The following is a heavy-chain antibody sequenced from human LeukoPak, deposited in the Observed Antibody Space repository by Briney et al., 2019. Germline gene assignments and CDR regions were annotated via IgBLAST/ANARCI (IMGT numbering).Heavy chain of an antibody. Sequence: PGGSVRLSCVVSGLSFRTYWMSWVRQAPGQGLERVANIKYDGSETYYVDSVKGRFTVSRDNAKNSLYLQMNSLRAEDTAVYYCASATGDKGGYFDYWGQGTQVTVSS. CDR2: IKYDGSET. CDR3: ASATGDKGGYFDY. V-gene: IGHV3-7*01. J-gene: IGHJ4*02. CDR1: GLSFRTYW. D-gene: IGHD7-27*01.